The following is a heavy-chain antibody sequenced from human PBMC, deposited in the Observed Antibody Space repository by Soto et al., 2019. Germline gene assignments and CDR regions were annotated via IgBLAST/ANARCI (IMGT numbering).Heavy chain of an antibody. CDR1: GGTFSSYA. D-gene: IGHD2-2*01. CDR3: AVGSRSSCYMMSKFWFDP. CDR2: IIPIFGTA. J-gene: IGHJ5*02. Sequence: ASVKVCCKSSGGTFSSYAISWVRQPPGKGLEWMGGIIPIFGTANYAQKFQGRVSITADESTSTAYMELCSLRSEDTAVYYCAVGSRSSCYMMSKFWFDPWFHGPPVNVSS. V-gene: IGHV1-69*13.